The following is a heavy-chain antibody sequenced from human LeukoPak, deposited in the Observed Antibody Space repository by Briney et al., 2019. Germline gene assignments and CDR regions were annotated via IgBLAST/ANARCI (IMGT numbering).Heavy chain of an antibody. CDR2: ISGSGGST. Sequence: GGSLRLSCAASGFTFSSYAMSWVRQAPGKGLEWVSAISGSGGSTYYADSVKGRFTISRDNSKNTLYLQMNSLRAEDTAVYYCAKSLRITIFGVTYYFDYWGQGTLVTVSS. CDR3: AKSLRITIFGVTYYFDY. V-gene: IGHV3-23*01. D-gene: IGHD3-3*01. J-gene: IGHJ4*02. CDR1: GFTFSSYA.